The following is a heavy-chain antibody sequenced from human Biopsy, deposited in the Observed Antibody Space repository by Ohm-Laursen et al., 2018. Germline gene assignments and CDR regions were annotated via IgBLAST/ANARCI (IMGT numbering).Heavy chain of an antibody. CDR3: ARARGSGRLRYHFDY. Sequence: SLRLSCAASGFTFSDYWMGWVRQAPGKGLEWVANIKQDGNEKYYVDSVMGRFTISRDNGKSSLYLQMNSLRAEDTAVYYCARARGSGRLRYHFDYWGQGTLVTVSS. CDR1: GFTFSDYW. V-gene: IGHV3-7*01. J-gene: IGHJ4*02. CDR2: IKQDGNEK. D-gene: IGHD1-26*01.